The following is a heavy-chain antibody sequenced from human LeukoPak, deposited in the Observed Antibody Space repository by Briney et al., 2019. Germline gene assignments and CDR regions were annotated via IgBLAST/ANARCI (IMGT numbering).Heavy chain of an antibody. Sequence: AASVKVSCKASGYTFTSYGIIWVRQAPGQGLEWMGWISAYNGNTNYAQKLQGRGTMTTDTSTSTAYMELRSLRSDDTAVYYCARGPKSNSYGYWIFSFWGQGTLVTVSS. D-gene: IGHD5-18*01. J-gene: IGHJ4*02. CDR3: ARGPKSNSYGYWIFSF. CDR1: GYTFTSYG. CDR2: ISAYNGNT. V-gene: IGHV1-18*01.